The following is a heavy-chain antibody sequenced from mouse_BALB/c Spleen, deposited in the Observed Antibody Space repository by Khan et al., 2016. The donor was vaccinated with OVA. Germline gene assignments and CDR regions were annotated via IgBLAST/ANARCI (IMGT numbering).Heavy chain of an antibody. V-gene: IGHV3-2*02. D-gene: IGHD1-1*01. CDR2: ISYSGST. CDR1: GYSITSNYA. J-gene: IGHJ4*01. CDR3: ARGNYYGYAMDY. Sequence: VQLKESGPGLVKPSQSLSLTCTVTGYSITSNYAWNWIRQFPGNKLEWMGYISYSGSTSYNPSLNSRISITRDTSKNQFFLQLSSVTTEDTATYYCARGNYYGYAMDYWGQGTSVTVSS.